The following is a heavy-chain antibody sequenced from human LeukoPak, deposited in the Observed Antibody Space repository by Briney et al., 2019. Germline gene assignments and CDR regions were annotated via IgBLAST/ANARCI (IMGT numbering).Heavy chain of an antibody. CDR1: GFTFSSYA. D-gene: IGHD2-2*01. V-gene: IGHV3-23*01. Sequence: GGSLRLSCAASGFTFSSYAMSWVRQAPGKGLEWVSAISGSGGSTYYADSVKGRFTISRDNSKNTLYLQMNSLRAEDTAVYYCAKVRSVTSRRYCSSTSCHSRHYYMDVWGKGTTVTVSS. CDR2: ISGSGGST. CDR3: AKVRSVTSRRYCSSTSCHSRHYYMDV. J-gene: IGHJ6*03.